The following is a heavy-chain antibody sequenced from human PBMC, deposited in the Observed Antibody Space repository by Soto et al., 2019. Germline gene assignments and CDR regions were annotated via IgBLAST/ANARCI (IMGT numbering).Heavy chain of an antibody. D-gene: IGHD3-10*01. CDR3: ARDRSSYYGSGSYYTYYYYYGMDV. V-gene: IGHV1-69*13. J-gene: IGHJ6*02. CDR2: IIPIFGTA. CDR1: GGTFSSYA. Sequence: SMKVSCKASGGTFSSYAISWVRQAPGQGLEWMGGIIPIFGTANYAQKFQGRVTITADESTSTAYMELSSLRSEDTAVYYCARDRSSYYGSGSYYTYYYYYGMDVWGQGATVTV.